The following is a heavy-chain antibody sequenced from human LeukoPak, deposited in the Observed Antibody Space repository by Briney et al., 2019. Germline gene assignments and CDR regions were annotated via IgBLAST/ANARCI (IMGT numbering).Heavy chain of an antibody. CDR1: GFTFNSYG. J-gene: IGHJ3*02. Sequence: GGSLRLSCAASGFTFNSYGMHWVRQAPGKGLDWVTLIWLDGTNKYYADSVKGRFTISRDNSKNTLGLQMNSLRAENTAVYYCARDRGGSHDAFDIWGQGTMVTVSS. D-gene: IGHD1-26*01. V-gene: IGHV3-33*01. CDR3: ARDRGGSHDAFDI. CDR2: IWLDGTNK.